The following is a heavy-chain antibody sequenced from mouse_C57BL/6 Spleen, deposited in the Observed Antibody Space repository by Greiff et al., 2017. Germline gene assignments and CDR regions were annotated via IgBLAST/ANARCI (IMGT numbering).Heavy chain of an antibody. D-gene: IGHD2-1*01. CDR1: GYTFTSYW. V-gene: IGHV1-55*01. J-gene: IGHJ1*03. Sequence: QVQLKQPGAELVKPGASVKMSCKASGYTFTSYWITWVKQRPGQGLEWIGDIYPGSGSTNYNEKFKSKATLTVDTSSSTAYMQLSSLTSEDSAVYYCSAIYYCNYAGYFDVWGTGTTGTVSS. CDR3: SAIYYCNYAGYFDV. CDR2: IYPGSGST.